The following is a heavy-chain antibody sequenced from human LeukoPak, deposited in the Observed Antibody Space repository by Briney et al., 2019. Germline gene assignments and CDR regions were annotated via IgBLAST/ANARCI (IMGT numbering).Heavy chain of an antibody. Sequence: PSETLSLTCTVSGGSISSSSYYWGWIRQPPGKGLEWIGSIYYSGSTYYNPSLKSRVTISVDTSKNQFSLKLSSVTAADTAVYYCARDPWATMVRGVIGDIWGQGTMVTVSP. V-gene: IGHV4-39*02. CDR1: GGSISSSSYY. D-gene: IGHD3-10*01. CDR2: IYYSGST. CDR3: ARDPWATMVRGVIGDI. J-gene: IGHJ3*02.